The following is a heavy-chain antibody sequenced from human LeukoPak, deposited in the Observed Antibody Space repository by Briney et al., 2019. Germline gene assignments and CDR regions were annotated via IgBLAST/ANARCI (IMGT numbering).Heavy chain of an antibody. D-gene: IGHD6-19*01. CDR1: GGTFSSYA. Sequence: SVKVSCKASGGTFSSYAISWVRQAPGQGLEWMGGIIPIFGTANYAQKFQGRVTITRDTSASTAYMELSSLRSEDTAVYYCARVASYLAVAGTTIDYWGQGTLVTVSS. CDR3: ARVASYLAVAGTTIDY. J-gene: IGHJ4*02. V-gene: IGHV1-69*05. CDR2: IIPIFGTA.